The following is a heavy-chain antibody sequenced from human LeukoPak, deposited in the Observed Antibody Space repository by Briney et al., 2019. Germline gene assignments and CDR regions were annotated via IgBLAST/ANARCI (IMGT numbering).Heavy chain of an antibody. CDR3: VKDLTTVTTAGGAGWFTYYYYGMDV. CDR1: GFTFSSYA. J-gene: IGHJ6*02. Sequence: PGESLRLSCAASGFTFSSYAMHWVRQAPGKGLEYVSAISSNGGSTYYADSVKGRFTISRDNSKSTLYLQMSSLRAEDTAVYYYVKDLTTVTTAGGAGWFTYYYYGMDVWGQGTTVTVSS. CDR2: ISSNGGST. D-gene: IGHD4-17*01. V-gene: IGHV3-64D*06.